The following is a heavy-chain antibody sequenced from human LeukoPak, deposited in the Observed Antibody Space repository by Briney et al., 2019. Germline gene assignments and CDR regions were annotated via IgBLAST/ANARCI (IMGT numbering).Heavy chain of an antibody. CDR2: INPNSGVT. V-gene: IGHV1-2*02. D-gene: IGHD3-9*01. Sequence: ASVKVSCKASGYTFTGYYMHWVRQVPGQGLEWMGWINPNSGVTNYAQKFQGRVTMTRDTSISTAYMELSRLRSDDTAVYYCARDGLDDILTGYYMPDDAFDIWGQGTMVTVSS. CDR1: GYTFTGYY. J-gene: IGHJ3*02. CDR3: ARDGLDDILTGYYMPDDAFDI.